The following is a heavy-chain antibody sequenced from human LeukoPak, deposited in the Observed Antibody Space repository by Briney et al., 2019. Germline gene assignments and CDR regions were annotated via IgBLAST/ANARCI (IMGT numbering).Heavy chain of an antibody. V-gene: IGHV3-21*04. CDR2: ISSSSSYI. CDR3: AKDLEYSSSQDAFDI. D-gene: IGHD6-6*01. J-gene: IGHJ3*02. CDR1: GFTFSSYS. Sequence: GGSLRLSCAASGFTFSSYSMNWVRQAPGKGLEWVSSISSSSSYIYYADSVKGRFTISRDNSKNTLYLQMNSLRAEDTAVYYCAKDLEYSSSQDAFDIWGQGTMVTVSS.